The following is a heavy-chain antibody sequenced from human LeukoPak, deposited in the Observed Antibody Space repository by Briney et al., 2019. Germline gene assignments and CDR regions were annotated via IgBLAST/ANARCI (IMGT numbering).Heavy chain of an antibody. V-gene: IGHV4-59*01. CDR1: GGSFSGYY. J-gene: IGHJ4*02. CDR2: IYYSGST. Sequence: PSETLSLTCAVYGGSFSGYYWSWIRQPPGKGLEWIGYIYYSGSTNYNPSLKSRVIISVDRSKNQFSLKLSSVTAADTAVYYCARVSSGYYYHHDCWGQGILVTVSS. D-gene: IGHD3-22*01. CDR3: ARVSSGYYYHHDC.